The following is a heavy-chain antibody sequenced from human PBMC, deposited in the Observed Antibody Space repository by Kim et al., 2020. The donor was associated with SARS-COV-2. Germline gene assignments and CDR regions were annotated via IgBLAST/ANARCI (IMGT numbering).Heavy chain of an antibody. V-gene: IGHV4-59*01. CDR1: GGSISSYY. J-gene: IGHJ5*02. D-gene: IGHD2-8*02. CDR3: AQILGRQRSWFDP. Sequence: ETLSLTCTVSGGSISSYYWSWIRQPPGKGLEWIGYIYYSGSTNYNPSLKSRVTISVDTSKNQFSLKLSSVTAADTAVYYCAQILGRQRSWFDPWGQGTLVTVSS. CDR2: IYYSGST.